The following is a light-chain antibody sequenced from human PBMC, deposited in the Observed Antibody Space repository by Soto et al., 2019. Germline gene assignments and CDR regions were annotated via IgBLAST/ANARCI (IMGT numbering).Light chain of an antibody. V-gene: IGLV2-14*01. Sequence: QSALTQPASVSESLGQSITISCSGTNSDIGGHNFVSWHQQLPGKTPKVLIYGVSNRPSGISNRFSGSKSGNTASLTISGLQAEDEADYYCSSYTCSNTWVFGGGTKVTVL. CDR3: SSYTCSNTWV. CDR1: NSDIGGHNF. J-gene: IGLJ3*02. CDR2: GVS.